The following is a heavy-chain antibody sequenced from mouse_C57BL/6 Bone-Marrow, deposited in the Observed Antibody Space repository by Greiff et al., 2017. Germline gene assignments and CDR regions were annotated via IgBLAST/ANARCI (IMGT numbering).Heavy chain of an antibody. Sequence: EVKLMESGGDLVKPGGSLKLSCAASGFTFSSYGMSWVRQTPDKRLEWVATISSGGSYTYYPDSVKGRFTISRDNAKNTLYLQMSSLKSEDTAMYYCARHDGAWFAYWGQGTLVTVSA. J-gene: IGHJ3*01. V-gene: IGHV5-6*01. CDR1: GFTFSSYG. CDR2: ISSGGSYT. CDR3: ARHDGAWFAY.